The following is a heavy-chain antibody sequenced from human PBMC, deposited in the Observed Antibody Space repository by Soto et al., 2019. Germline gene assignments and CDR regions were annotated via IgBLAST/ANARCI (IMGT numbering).Heavy chain of an antibody. J-gene: IGHJ4*02. Sequence: ASVKVSCKASGYTFTSYGISWVRQAPGQGLEWMGWISAYNGNTNYAQKLQGRVTMTTDTSTSTAYMELRSLRSDDTAVYYCARDHCSSTSCYTAVDYWGQGTLVTVSS. CDR2: ISAYNGNT. D-gene: IGHD2-2*02. CDR3: ARDHCSSTSCYTAVDY. CDR1: GYTFTSYG. V-gene: IGHV1-18*04.